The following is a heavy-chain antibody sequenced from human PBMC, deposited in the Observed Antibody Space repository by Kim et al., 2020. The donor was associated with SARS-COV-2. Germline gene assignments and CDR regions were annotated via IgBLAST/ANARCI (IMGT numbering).Heavy chain of an antibody. CDR3: ARVGGIAAAGSRWFDP. CDR2: IYYSGST. Sequence: SETLSLTCTVSGGSVSSGSYYWSWIRQPPGKGLEWIGYIYYSGSTNYNPSLKSRVTISVDTSKNQFSLKLSSVTAADTAVYYCARVGGIAAAGSRWFDPWGQGTLVTVSS. J-gene: IGHJ5*02. CDR1: GGSVSSGSYY. D-gene: IGHD6-13*01. V-gene: IGHV4-61*01.